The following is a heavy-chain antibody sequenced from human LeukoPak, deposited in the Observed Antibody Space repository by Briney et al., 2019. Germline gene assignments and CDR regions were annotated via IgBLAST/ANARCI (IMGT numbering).Heavy chain of an antibody. V-gene: IGHV3-48*01. Sequence: GGSLRLSCVGSGFTLSSYSINWVRQAPGKGLEWVSYISGGGDTIYYADSVKGRFTISRDNAKNSLYLQMNSLRAEDTAVFYCARDKVSGVLRGDFDYWGQGTLVTVFS. CDR2: ISGGGDTI. CDR3: ARDKVSGVLRGDFDY. D-gene: IGHD2-8*01. CDR1: GFTLSSYS. J-gene: IGHJ4*02.